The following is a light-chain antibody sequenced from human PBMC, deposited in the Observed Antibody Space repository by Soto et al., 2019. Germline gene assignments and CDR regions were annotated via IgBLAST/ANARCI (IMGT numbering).Light chain of an antibody. CDR1: SSDVGSYNL. V-gene: IGLV2-23*03. Sequence: QSALTQPASVSGSPGQSITISCTGTSSDVGSYNLVSWYQQHPGKAPKLMIYEGSKRPSGVSNRFSGSKSGNTASLTISGLQAEDEADYYCCSYSGSSTFVVFGGGPKVTFL. CDR2: EGS. CDR3: CSYSGSSTFVV. J-gene: IGLJ2*01.